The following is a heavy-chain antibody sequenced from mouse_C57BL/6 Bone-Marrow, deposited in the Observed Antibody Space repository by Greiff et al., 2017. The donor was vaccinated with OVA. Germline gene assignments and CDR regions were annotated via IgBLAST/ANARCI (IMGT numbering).Heavy chain of an antibody. V-gene: IGHV1-20*01. J-gene: IGHJ4*01. D-gene: IGHD2-9*01. Sequence: DVQLQESGPELVKPGDSVKISCKASGYSFTGYFMNWVMQSHGKSLEWIGRINPYNGDTFYNQKFKGKATLTVDKSSSTAHMELRSLTSEDSAVYYCARPYYGYGYAMDYWGQGTSVTVSS. CDR3: ARPYYGYGYAMDY. CDR1: GYSFTGYF. CDR2: INPYNGDT.